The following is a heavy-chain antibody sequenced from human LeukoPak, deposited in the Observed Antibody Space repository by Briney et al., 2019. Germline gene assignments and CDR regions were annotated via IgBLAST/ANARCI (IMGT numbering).Heavy chain of an antibody. CDR1: VGSFSGYY. CDR2: SKHSGGT. Sequence: SETLSLTCAVYVGSFSGYYWSWIRQPPGKGLEWIGESKHSGGTNYNPSLKSRVTISVDTSKKQFSLTLTSVTAADTAVYYCARGQWEVRGIIITQLDYWGEGSLVTVSS. J-gene: IGHJ4*02. V-gene: IGHV4-34*01. D-gene: IGHD3-10*01. CDR3: ARGQWEVRGIIITQLDY.